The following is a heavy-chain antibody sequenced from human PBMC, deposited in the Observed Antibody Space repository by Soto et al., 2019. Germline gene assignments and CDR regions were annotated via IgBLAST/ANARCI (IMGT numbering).Heavy chain of an antibody. D-gene: IGHD2-2*01. J-gene: IGHJ6*02. V-gene: IGHV5-51*01. CDR3: ARSLVVPASNYYYGMDV. CDR1: EYSFTNYW. CDR2: IYPGDSDT. Sequence: GESLKISCKGSEYSFTNYWIGWVRQMPGKGLEWMGIIYPGDSDTRYSPSFEGQVTISADKSISTAYLQWSSLKASDTAMYYCARSLVVPASNYYYGMDVWGQGTTVTVSS.